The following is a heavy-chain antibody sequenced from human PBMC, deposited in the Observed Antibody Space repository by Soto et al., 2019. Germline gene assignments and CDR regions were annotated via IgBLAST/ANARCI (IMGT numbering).Heavy chain of an antibody. CDR3: ARTRYDFWSGYGCYFDY. Sequence: PLETLSLTCTVSGGSISSYYWSWIRQPPGKGLEWIGYIYYSGSTNYNPSLKSRVTISVDTSKNQFSLKLSSVTAADTAVYYCARTRYDFWSGYGCYFDYWGQGTLVTVSS. J-gene: IGHJ4*02. CDR2: IYYSGST. D-gene: IGHD3-3*01. V-gene: IGHV4-59*01. CDR1: GGSISSYY.